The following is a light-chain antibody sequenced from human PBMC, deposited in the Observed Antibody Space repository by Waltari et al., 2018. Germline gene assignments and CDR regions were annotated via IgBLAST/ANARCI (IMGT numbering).Light chain of an antibody. CDR3: SSYAGSNDPVV. V-gene: IGLV2-8*01. Sequence: QSALTQPPSASGSPGQSVAISCTGTSSDVGGYNYVSWYQQHPGKAPKLIIYEVSKRPSGGPERVSGSKSGNTASLTVSGLQADDEADFYCSSYAGSNDPVVFGGGTKLTVL. CDR2: EVS. CDR1: SSDVGGYNY. J-gene: IGLJ2*01.